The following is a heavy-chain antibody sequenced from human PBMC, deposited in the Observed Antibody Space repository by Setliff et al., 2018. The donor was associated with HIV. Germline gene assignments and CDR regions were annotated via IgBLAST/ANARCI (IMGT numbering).Heavy chain of an antibody. CDR2: IYYSGNT. V-gene: IGHV4-30-4*08. D-gene: IGHD2-21*02. CDR1: GDSISSGDYY. Sequence: KTSETLSLTCTVSGDSISSGDYYWSWIRQPPGKGLEWIGYIYYSGNTYYMPSLQSRVTISVDMSKNQFSLNLNSVTAADTAVYYCARGQGCGGGCHYAFEMWGQGTMVTVSS. CDR3: ARGQGCGGGCHYAFEM. J-gene: IGHJ3*02.